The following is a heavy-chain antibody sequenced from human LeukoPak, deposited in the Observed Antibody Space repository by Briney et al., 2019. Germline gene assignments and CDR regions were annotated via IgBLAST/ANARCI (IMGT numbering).Heavy chain of an antibody. Sequence: PGGSLRLSCAASGFTFSGSAMHWVRQASGKGLEWVGRIRSKANSYATAYAASVKGRFTISRDDSKNTAYLQMNSLKTEDTAVYYCTSIAAANDYWGQGTLVTVSS. J-gene: IGHJ4*02. CDR3: TSIAAANDY. V-gene: IGHV3-73*01. D-gene: IGHD6-13*01. CDR1: GFTFSGSA. CDR2: IRSKANSYAT.